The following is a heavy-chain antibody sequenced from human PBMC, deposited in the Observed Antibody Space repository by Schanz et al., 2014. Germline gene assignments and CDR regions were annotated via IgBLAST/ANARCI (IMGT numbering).Heavy chain of an antibody. CDR2: IGGSGDST. CDR1: GFTSSNAW. J-gene: IGHJ4*02. V-gene: IGHV3-23*04. D-gene: IGHD3-9*01. CDR3: AKHVRSLTGNDY. Sequence: EVQLVESGGGLVKPGGSLRLSCAASGFTSSNAWMSWVRQAPGKGLEWVSGIGGSGDSTHYADSVKGRFIISRDNSKNTLYLQVNSLRAEDTAVYYCAKHVRSLTGNDYWGQGTLXTVSS.